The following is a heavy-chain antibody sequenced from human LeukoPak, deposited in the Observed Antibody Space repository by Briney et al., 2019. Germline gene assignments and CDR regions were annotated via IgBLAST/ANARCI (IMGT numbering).Heavy chain of an antibody. V-gene: IGHV3-48*01. J-gene: IGHJ4*02. CDR2: ISSGSTAM. Sequence: PGGSLRLSCAASGFTFSSHSMHWVRQAPGKWLEWISYISSGSTAMYYADSVKGRFTISRDNARNSLYLQMNSLRGDDTAVYYCATWAGTATGFSGPFDYWSQGTPVTVSS. CDR3: ATWAGTATGFSGPFDY. D-gene: IGHD6-13*01. CDR1: GFTFSSHS.